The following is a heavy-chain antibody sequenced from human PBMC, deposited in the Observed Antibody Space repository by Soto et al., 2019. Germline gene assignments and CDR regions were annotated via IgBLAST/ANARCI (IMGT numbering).Heavy chain of an antibody. D-gene: IGHD3-9*01. V-gene: IGHV3-15*07. CDR3: TTDSLFTGQLVRMDN. CDR2: IKSKIDGGTT. J-gene: IGHJ4*01. CDR1: GCTFSDAW. Sequence: GGSLILSWAASGCTFSDAWINWVRKDPGKGLEWVGSIKSKIDGGTTDFAAPVKGRFAISRDDSRDMVYMEMYSLKTDGTAVYYCTTDSLFTGQLVRMDNWGHGTLVTVSS.